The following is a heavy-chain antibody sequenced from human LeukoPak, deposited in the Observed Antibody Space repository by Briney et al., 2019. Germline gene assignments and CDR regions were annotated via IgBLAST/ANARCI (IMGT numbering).Heavy chain of an antibody. V-gene: IGHV3-15*01. CDR2: IKSKTDGGTT. CDR1: GFTFSNAW. Sequence: GGSLRLSCAASGFTFSNAWMSWVRQAPGKGLEWVGRIKSKTDGGTTDYAAPVKGRFTISGDDSKNTLYLQMNSLKTEDTAVYYCTTVLLWFGELFYWGQGTLVTVSS. CDR3: TTVLLWFGELFY. D-gene: IGHD3-10*01. J-gene: IGHJ4*02.